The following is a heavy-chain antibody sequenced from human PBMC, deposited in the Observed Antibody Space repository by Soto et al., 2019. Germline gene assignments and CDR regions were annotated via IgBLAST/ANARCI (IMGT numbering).Heavy chain of an antibody. CDR1: GFTFSSYG. Sequence: GGSLRLSCAASGFTFSSYGMHWVRQAPGKGLEWVAVISYDGSNKYYADSVKGRFTISRDNSKNTLYLQMNSLRAEDTAVYYCAKDWSGHTGDDAFDIWGQGTMVTVSS. D-gene: IGHD3-3*01. V-gene: IGHV3-30*18. CDR2: ISYDGSNK. CDR3: AKDWSGHTGDDAFDI. J-gene: IGHJ3*02.